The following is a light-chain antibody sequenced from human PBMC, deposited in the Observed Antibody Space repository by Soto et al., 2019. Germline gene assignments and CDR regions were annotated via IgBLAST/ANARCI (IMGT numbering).Light chain of an antibody. Sequence: QAVVTQPPSVSGAPGQRVTISCTGSSSNIGAGFDVHWYQQLPGTAPKLLIYGNRKRPSGVPDRFSGSKSGTSASLAINGLQAEDEAHYYCQSYDSSLSGSWVFGGGTQLTVL. J-gene: IGLJ3*02. CDR3: QSYDSSLSGSWV. CDR2: GNR. V-gene: IGLV1-40*01. CDR1: SSNIGAGFD.